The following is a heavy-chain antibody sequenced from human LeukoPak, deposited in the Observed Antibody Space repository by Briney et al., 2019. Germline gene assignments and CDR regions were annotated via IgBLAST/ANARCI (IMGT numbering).Heavy chain of an antibody. V-gene: IGHV6-1*01. CDR3: ARDLRGAAAGLYWYFDL. D-gene: IGHD6-13*01. J-gene: IGHJ2*01. CDR1: GDSVSSNSAA. Sequence: SQTLSLTCAISGDSVSSNSAAWNWIRQSPSRGLEWLGRTYYRSKWYNDYAVSVKSRITINPDTSKSQFSLQLNSVTPEDTAVYYCARDLRGAAAGLYWYFDLWGRGTLVTVSS. CDR2: TYYRSKWYN.